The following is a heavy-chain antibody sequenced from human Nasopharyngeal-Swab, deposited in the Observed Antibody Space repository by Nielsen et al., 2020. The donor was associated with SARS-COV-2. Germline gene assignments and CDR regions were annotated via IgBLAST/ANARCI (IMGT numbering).Heavy chain of an antibody. D-gene: IGHD3-22*01. CDR2: IYHSGST. J-gene: IGHJ3*02. CDR3: ASFYYGSSGSVGAFDI. V-gene: IGHV4-4*02. Sequence: SETLSLTCAASGGSISSSNWWSWVRQPPGKGLEWIGEIYHSGSTNYNPSLKSRVTISVDKSKNQFSLKLSSVTAADTAVYYCASFYYGSSGSVGAFDIWGQGTMVTVSS. CDR1: GGSISSSNW.